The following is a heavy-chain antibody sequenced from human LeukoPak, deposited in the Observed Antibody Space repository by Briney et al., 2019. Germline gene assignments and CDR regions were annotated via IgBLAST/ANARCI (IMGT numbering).Heavy chain of an antibody. CDR1: GFTFNTYG. CDR3: ARGPSGYHNT. V-gene: IGHV3-30*02. J-gene: IGHJ4*02. D-gene: IGHD5-12*01. Sequence: GGSLRLSCAASGFTFNTYGMNWVRQAPGKGLEWVAFIRYDGSNQHYADSVKGRFTISRDNSKNTLYLQMNSLRAEDTAVYYCARGPSGYHNTGGQGTLVTVSS. CDR2: IRYDGSNQ.